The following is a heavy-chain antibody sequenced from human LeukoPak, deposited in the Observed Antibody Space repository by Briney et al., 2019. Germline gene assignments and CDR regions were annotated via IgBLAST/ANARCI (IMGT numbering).Heavy chain of an antibody. V-gene: IGHV4-34*01. CDR3: ARDYVRGFIILRGGFDP. Sequence: SETLSLTCAVYGGSFSGYYWSWIRQPPGKGLEWIGEINHSGSTNYNPSLKSRVTISVDTSKNQFSLKLSAVTAADTAGYYFARDYVRGFIILRGGFDPWGQGTLVTVSP. CDR1: GGSFSGYY. CDR2: INHSGST. J-gene: IGHJ5*02. D-gene: IGHD3-10*02.